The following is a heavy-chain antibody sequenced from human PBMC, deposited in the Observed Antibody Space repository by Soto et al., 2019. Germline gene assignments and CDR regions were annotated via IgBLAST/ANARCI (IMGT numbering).Heavy chain of an antibody. Sequence: TSETLSLTCTVSGGSISSGGYYWSWIRQHPGKGLEWIGYIYYSGSTYYNPSLKSRLTISVDTSKNQFSLKLSSVTAADTAVYYCARGLFYNSWTPFFWGQGTLVTVSS. CDR2: IYYSGST. J-gene: IGHJ4*02. D-gene: IGHD6-13*01. V-gene: IGHV4-31*03. CDR1: GGSISSGGYY. CDR3: ARGLFYNSWTPFF.